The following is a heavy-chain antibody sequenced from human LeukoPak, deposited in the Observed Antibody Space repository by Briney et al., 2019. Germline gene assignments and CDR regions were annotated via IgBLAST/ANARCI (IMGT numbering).Heavy chain of an antibody. J-gene: IGHJ4*02. D-gene: IGHD4-11*01. CDR1: GFTFSSYG. Sequence: GGSLRLSCAASGFTFSSYGMHWVRQAPGKGLEWVAVISYDGSNKYYADSVKGRFTISRDNSKNTLYLQMNSLRAEDTAVYYCAREVGYSNYGDYWGQGTLVTVSS. V-gene: IGHV3-30*19. CDR2: ISYDGSNK. CDR3: AREVGYSNYGDY.